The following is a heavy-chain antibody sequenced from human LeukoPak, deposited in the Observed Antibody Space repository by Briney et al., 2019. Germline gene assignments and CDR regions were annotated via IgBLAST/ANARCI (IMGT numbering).Heavy chain of an antibody. Sequence: GGSLRLTCVGSGFTFSVHWVRQVPGKGLEWLTFIRHDGTDQHYADSVRGRFTISRDNSKNTVYLQMNSLRPEDTALYYCAKDGNWASVSWGQGTLVTVSS. CDR3: AKDGNWASVS. CDR2: IRHDGTDQ. J-gene: IGHJ5*02. CDR1: GFTFS. V-gene: IGHV3-30*02. D-gene: IGHD7-27*01.